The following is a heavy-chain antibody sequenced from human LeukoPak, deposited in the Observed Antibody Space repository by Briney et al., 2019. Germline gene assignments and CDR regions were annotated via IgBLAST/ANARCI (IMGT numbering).Heavy chain of an antibody. CDR1: SASTGSYY. J-gene: IGHJ4*02. Sequence: TSETLSLTCTVSSASTGSYYWSWIRQLPGKGLEWVGYVYHYGTTNYNPSLKSRVTMSVDTSKNQISLRLSFVTAPDTAVYYCVRRRNYDILTGLGDYFDKWGQGTLVTVSS. V-gene: IGHV4-59*08. D-gene: IGHD3-9*01. CDR3: VRRRNYDILTGLGDYFDK. CDR2: VYHYGTT.